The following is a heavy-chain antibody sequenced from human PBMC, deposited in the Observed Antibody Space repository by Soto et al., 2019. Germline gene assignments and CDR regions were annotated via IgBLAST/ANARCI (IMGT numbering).Heavy chain of an antibody. Sequence: QVHLQESAPGLVKPSETLSLTCSVSGDSVKSVGYYWTWIRQPPGKGFEWLGDIYNTGTSRYNASLKGRLTISADASSNTFSLTLTSVTAAHTAVYFCGRGVSSGWNPTRVDPWGLGSL. CDR1: GDSVKSVGYY. D-gene: IGHD6-25*01. J-gene: IGHJ5*02. V-gene: IGHV4-30-4*08. CDR2: IYNTGTS. CDR3: GRGVSSGWNPTRVDP.